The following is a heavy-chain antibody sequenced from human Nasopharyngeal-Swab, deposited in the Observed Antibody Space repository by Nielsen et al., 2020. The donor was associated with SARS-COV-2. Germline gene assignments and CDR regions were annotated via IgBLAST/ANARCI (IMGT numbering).Heavy chain of an antibody. CDR1: GFTFSSYS. V-gene: IGHV3-48*02. Sequence: GESLKISCAASGFTFSSYSMNWVRQAPGKGLEWVSYISSSSSTIYYADSVKGRFTISRDNAKNSLYLQMNSLRDEDTAVYCCAKSGSITYYYYYGMDVWGQGTTVTVSS. CDR3: AKSGSITYYYYYGMDV. D-gene: IGHD3-10*01. J-gene: IGHJ6*02. CDR2: ISSSSSTI.